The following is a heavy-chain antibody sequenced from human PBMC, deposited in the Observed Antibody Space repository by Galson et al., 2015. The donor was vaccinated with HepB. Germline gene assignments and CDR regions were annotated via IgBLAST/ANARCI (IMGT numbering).Heavy chain of an antibody. J-gene: IGHJ2*01. D-gene: IGHD3-10*01. CDR1: GFTFSDYY. V-gene: IGHV3-11*03. Sequence: SLRLSCAASGFTFSDYYMSWIRQAPGKGLEWVSYISSSSSYTNYADSVKGRFTISRDNAKNSLYLQMNSLRAEDTAVYYCARTGGSSWYGVRGVLERYWYFDLWGRGTLVTVSS. CDR3: ARTGGSSWYGVRGVLERYWYFDL. CDR2: ISSSSSYT.